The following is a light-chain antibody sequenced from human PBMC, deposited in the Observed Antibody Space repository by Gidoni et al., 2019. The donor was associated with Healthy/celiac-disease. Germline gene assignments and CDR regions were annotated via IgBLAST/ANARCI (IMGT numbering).Light chain of an antibody. CDR3: QQCYSTPWT. Sequence: DIVRTQAPDSMAVSLGERATINCKSSQSVLYSAHNKNYLAWYQQKPGQPPKLLIYWASTRESGVPDRFSGSGSGTDFTLTISSLQAEDVAVYYCQQCYSTPWTFGQGTKVEIK. CDR1: QSVLYSAHNKNY. J-gene: IGKJ1*01. CDR2: WAS. V-gene: IGKV4-1*01.